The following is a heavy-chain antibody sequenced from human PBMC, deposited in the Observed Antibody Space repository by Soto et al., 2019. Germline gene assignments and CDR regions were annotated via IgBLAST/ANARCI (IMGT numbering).Heavy chain of an antibody. Sequence: VGSLRLSCAASGFTFSNYAMTWVRQGRGKGLEWVSAISGSGGSAYYADSVKGRFTISRDNSKNTLYLQMNSLRADDSGVYYCAKDPYSGVLVPVAIGFDPWGPGTLVTVSS. CDR3: AKDPYSGVLVPVAIGFDP. CDR2: ISGSGGSA. D-gene: IGHD2-2*01. CDR1: GFTFSNYA. V-gene: IGHV3-23*01. J-gene: IGHJ5*02.